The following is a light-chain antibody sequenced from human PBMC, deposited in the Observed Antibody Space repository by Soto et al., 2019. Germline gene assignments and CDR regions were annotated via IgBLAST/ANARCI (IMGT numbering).Light chain of an antibody. V-gene: IGKV1-9*01. CDR3: QHRHSYPVT. Sequence: DIPLTQSPSFLSASVGDRVTIICRPTQDINSYLAWYQQKAGKAPKLLIHTASTLQSGVPSRFSGSGSGTEFTLTISSLQPEDVATYYCQHRHSYPVTFGGGTKVEIK. CDR1: QDINSY. CDR2: TAS. J-gene: IGKJ4*01.